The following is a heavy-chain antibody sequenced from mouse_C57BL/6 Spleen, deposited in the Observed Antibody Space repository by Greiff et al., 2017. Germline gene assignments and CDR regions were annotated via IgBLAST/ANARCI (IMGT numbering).Heavy chain of an antibody. D-gene: IGHD6-1*01. CDR3: TTPSKDY. Sequence: EVQLQESGAELVRPGASVKLSCTASGFNIKDDYMHWVKQRPEQGLEWIGWIDPENGDTEYASKFQGKATITADTSSNTAYLQLSSLTSEDTAVYYCTTPSKDYWGQGTTLTVSS. J-gene: IGHJ2*01. CDR1: GFNIKDDY. CDR2: IDPENGDT. V-gene: IGHV14-4*01.